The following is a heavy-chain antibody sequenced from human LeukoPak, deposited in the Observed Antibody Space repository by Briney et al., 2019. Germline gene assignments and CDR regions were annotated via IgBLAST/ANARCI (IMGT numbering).Heavy chain of an antibody. D-gene: IGHD6-19*01. CDR2: IIPILGIA. J-gene: IGHJ4*02. V-gene: IGHV1-69*04. Sequence: SVKVSCKASGGTFSSYAISWVRQAPGQGLEWMGRIIPILGIANYAQKFQGRVTITADKSTSTAYMELSSLRSEDTAVYYCARDGQVDGLDYWGQGTLVTVSS. CDR1: GGTFSSYA. CDR3: ARDGQVDGLDY.